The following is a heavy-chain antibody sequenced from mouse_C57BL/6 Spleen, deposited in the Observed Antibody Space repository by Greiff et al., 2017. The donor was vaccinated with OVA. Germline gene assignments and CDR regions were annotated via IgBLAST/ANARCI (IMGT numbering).Heavy chain of an antibody. CDR2: INPNYGTT. CDR3: ARTPDSSGPHYYAMDY. V-gene: IGHV1-39*01. CDR1: GYSFTDYN. D-gene: IGHD3-2*02. Sequence: EVKLVESGPELVKPGASVKISCKASGYSFTDYNMNWVKQSNGKSLEWIGVINPNYGTTSYNQKFKGKATLTVDQSSSTAYMQLNSLTSEDSAVYYCARTPDSSGPHYYAMDYWGQGTSVTVSS. J-gene: IGHJ4*01.